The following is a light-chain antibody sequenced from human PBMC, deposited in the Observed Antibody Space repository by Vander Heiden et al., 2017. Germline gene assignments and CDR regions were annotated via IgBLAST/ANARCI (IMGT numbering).Light chain of an antibody. J-gene: IGKJ2*01. CDR2: GAY. Sequence: EIHMTQSPSSLPASVGDRVTVTCRASQTLINYLSWYQQKPGKAPKLLIYGAYNLQSGVPSRFSGSGSGTEFTLTISSLQPEDFATYYCQQSYTIPYTFGQGTRLEIK. CDR1: QTLINY. V-gene: IGKV1-39*01. CDR3: QQSYTIPYT.